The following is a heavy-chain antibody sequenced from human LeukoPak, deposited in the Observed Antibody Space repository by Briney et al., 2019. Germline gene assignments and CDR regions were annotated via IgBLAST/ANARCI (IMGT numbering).Heavy chain of an antibody. CDR1: GYTFTGYY. Sequence: ASVKVSCKASGYTFTGYYMHWVRQAPGQGLEWMGWINPNSGGTNYAQKFQGRVTMTRDTSISTAYMELSRLRSDDTAVYYCARTIFWSGYPYFDYWGQGTLDTVSS. CDR2: INPNSGGT. CDR3: ARTIFWSGYPYFDY. D-gene: IGHD3-3*01. V-gene: IGHV1-2*02. J-gene: IGHJ4*02.